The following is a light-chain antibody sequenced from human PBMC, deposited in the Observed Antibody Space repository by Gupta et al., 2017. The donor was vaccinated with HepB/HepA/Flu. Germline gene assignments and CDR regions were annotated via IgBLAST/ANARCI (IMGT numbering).Light chain of an antibody. CDR1: QSVTKNY. V-gene: IGKV3-20*01. CDR3: QQQDHSPIT. Sequence: EIVLTQSPGTLSLSPGERATLSCRASQSVTKNYLAWYLQKPGQAPRLLIYDASRRATGIPDRFSGSGSGTDFTLTISRLEPEDFAVYYCQQQDHSPITFGGGTKVDIK. CDR2: DAS. J-gene: IGKJ4*01.